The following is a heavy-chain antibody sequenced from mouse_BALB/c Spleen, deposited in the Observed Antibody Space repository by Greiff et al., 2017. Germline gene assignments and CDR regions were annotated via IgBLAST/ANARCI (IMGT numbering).Heavy chain of an antibody. CDR3: ARSTLGHYFDD. CDR1: GFTFSSFG. Sequence: EVHLVESGGGLVQPGGSRKLSCAASGFTFSSFGMHWVRQAPEKGLEWVAYISSGSSTIYYADTVKGRFTISRDNPKNTLFLQMTSLRSEDTAMYYCARSTLGHYFDDWGQGTTLTVSS. V-gene: IGHV5-17*02. J-gene: IGHJ2*01. CDR2: ISSGSSTI. D-gene: IGHD4-1*01.